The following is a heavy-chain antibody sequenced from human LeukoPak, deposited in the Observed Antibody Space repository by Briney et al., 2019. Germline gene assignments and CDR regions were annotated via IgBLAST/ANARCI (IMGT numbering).Heavy chain of an antibody. V-gene: IGHV6-1*01. Sequence: SQTLSLTCAISGDSVSSNSAAWNWIRQSPSRGLGWLGRTYYRSKWYNDYAVSVKSRITINPDTSKNQFSLQLNSVTPEDTAVYYCARSPLDSSGSEGAFDIWGQGTMVTVSS. D-gene: IGHD3-22*01. CDR1: GDSVSSNSAA. CDR3: ARSPLDSSGSEGAFDI. CDR2: TYYRSKWYN. J-gene: IGHJ3*02.